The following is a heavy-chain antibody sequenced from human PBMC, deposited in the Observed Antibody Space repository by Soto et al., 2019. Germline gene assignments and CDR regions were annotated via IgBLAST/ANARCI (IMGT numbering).Heavy chain of an antibody. CDR3: ARGRRPHVVVWFGEPRFDY. V-gene: IGHV4-31*03. CDR2: IYYSGST. Sequence: QVQLQESGPGLVKPSQTLSLTCTVSGGSISSGGYYWSWIRQHPGKGLEWIGYIYYSGSTYYNPSLKSRVTISVDTSKNQFSLKRSSVTAADTAVYDCARGRRPHVVVWFGEPRFDYWGQGTLVTVSS. J-gene: IGHJ4*02. D-gene: IGHD3-10*01. CDR1: GGSISSGGYY.